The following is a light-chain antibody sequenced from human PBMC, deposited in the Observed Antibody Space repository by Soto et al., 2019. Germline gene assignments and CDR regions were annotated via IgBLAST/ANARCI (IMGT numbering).Light chain of an antibody. CDR3: QQSYSSPWT. V-gene: IGKV1-39*01. Sequence: DIQMTQSPSSLSASVRDSVTITCRASQNIRNYLNWYQQKPGRAPKILIYAASSLQSGVSSRFSGGGSGTDFTLTITSLQPEDFATYYCQQSYSSPWTFGQGTKVEIK. CDR1: QNIRNY. J-gene: IGKJ1*01. CDR2: AAS.